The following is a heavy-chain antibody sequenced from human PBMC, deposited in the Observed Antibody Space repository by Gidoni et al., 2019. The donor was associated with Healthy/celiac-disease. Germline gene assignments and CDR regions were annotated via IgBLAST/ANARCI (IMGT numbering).Heavy chain of an antibody. D-gene: IGHD2-2*01. Sequence: QVQLQQWGAGLLKPSETLSLTCAVYGGSFSVYFWSWIRQPPGKGLEWIGEINHSGSTNYNPSIKSRVTISVDTSKNQFSLKLSSVTAADTAVYYCAREYTPSWVYCSSTSCYWDYWGQGTLVTVSS. CDR3: AREYTPSWVYCSSTSCYWDY. J-gene: IGHJ4*02. CDR1: GGSFSVYF. V-gene: IGHV4-34*01. CDR2: INHSGST.